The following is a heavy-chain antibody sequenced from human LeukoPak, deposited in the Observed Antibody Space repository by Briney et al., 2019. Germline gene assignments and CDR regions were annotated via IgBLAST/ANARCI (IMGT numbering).Heavy chain of an antibody. J-gene: IGHJ4*02. CDR2: IKEDGSEK. Sequence: PGGSLRLSCAASGFTFSTYWMSWVRQAPGKGLEWVANIKEDGSEKYYGDSVKGRFTISRDNAKNSLYLVMNSLRVEDTAVYYCARDSSGYQWGQGTLVTVSS. CDR3: ARDSSGYQ. D-gene: IGHD3-22*01. V-gene: IGHV3-7*01. CDR1: GFTFSTYW.